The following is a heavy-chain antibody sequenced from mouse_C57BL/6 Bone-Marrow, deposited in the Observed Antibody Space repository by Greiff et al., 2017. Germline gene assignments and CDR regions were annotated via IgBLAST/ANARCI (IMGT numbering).Heavy chain of an antibody. CDR1: GYTFTDYY. J-gene: IGHJ3*01. CDR3: ARWSYYEAWFAY. V-gene: IGHV1-19*01. Sequence: EVQLQQSGPVLVKPGASVKMSCKASGYTFTDYYMNWVKQSHGKSLEWIGVINPYNGGTSYNQKFKGKATLTVDKSSSTAYMELNSLTSEDSAVYDCARWSYYEAWFAYWGQGTLVTVSA. CDR2: INPYNGGT. D-gene: IGHD1-1*01.